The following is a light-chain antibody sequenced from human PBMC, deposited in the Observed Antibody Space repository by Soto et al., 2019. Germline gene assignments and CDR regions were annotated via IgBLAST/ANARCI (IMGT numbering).Light chain of an antibody. CDR1: LGIRDY. J-gene: IGKJ4*01. CDR2: SAS. CDR3: QQLDRYPFT. V-gene: IGKV1-9*01. Sequence: DIQLTQSPSFVSASVGDRVTITCRASLGIRDYLAWYQQKPGRVPRLLIYSASTLHSGVPSRFSGSGSGTEFTLTISSLQPEDFASYYCQQLDRYPFTFGGGTKVEI.